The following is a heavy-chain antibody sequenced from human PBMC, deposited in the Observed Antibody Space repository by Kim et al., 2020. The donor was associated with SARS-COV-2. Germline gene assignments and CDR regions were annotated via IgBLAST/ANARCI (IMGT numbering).Heavy chain of an antibody. V-gene: IGHV3-33*05. CDR1: GFTFSSYG. Sequence: GGSLRLSCAASGFTFSSYGMHWVRQAPGKGLEWVAVISYDGSNKYYADSVKGRFTISRGNSKNTLYLQMNSLRAEDTAVYYCARGDYSSGYYFDSWGQGTLVTVSS. CDR3: ARGDYSSGYYFDS. CDR2: ISYDGSNK. J-gene: IGHJ4*02. D-gene: IGHD6-19*01.